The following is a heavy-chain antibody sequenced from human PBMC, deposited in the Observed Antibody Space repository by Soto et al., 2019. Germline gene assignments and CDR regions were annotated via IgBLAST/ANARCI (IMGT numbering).Heavy chain of an antibody. V-gene: IGHV3-30*18. CDR2: ISYDGSNK. J-gene: IGHJ6*02. Sequence: GGSLRLSCAASGFTFSSYGMHWVRQAPGKGLEWVAVISYDGSNKYYADSVKGRFTISRDNSKNTLYLQMNSLRAEDTAVYYCAKDLTGYDFWSGPYYYYGMDVWGQGTTVTVSS. CDR1: GFTFSSYG. D-gene: IGHD3-3*01. CDR3: AKDLTGYDFWSGPYYYYGMDV.